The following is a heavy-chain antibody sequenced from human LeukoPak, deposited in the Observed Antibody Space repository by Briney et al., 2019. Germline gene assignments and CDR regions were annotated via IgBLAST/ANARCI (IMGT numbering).Heavy chain of an antibody. Sequence: PSETLSLTCTVSGGSISSSSYYWGWIRQPPGKGLEWIGRIYTSGSTNYNPSLKSRVTISVDTSKNQFSLKLSSVTAADTAVYYCARSPDWGYYYMDVWGKGTTVTISS. D-gene: IGHD3-16*01. V-gene: IGHV4-61*02. J-gene: IGHJ6*03. CDR3: ARSPDWGYYYMDV. CDR1: GGSISSSSYY. CDR2: IYTSGST.